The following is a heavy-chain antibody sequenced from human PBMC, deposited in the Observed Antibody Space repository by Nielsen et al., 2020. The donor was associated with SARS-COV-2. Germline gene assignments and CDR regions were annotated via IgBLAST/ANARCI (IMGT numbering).Heavy chain of an antibody. CDR3: TSTTNQFDY. CDR1: GFTFGDYA. Sequence: GGSLRLSCTASGFTFGDYAMSWVRQAPGKGLEWVGFIRSKASGGTTEYAASVKGRFIFSRDDSKSIAYLQMNSLKTEDTAVYHCTSTTNQFDYWGQGTLVTVSS. D-gene: IGHD1-1*01. V-gene: IGHV3-49*04. J-gene: IGHJ4*02. CDR2: IRSKASGGTT.